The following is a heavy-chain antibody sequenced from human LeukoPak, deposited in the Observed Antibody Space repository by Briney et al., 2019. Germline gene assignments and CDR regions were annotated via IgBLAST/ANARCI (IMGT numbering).Heavy chain of an antibody. D-gene: IGHD2-2*01. V-gene: IGHV4-39*01. CDR3: ATYCTNISCYAGDAFDI. CDR1: GGSFSGYY. CDR2: IYYTGGT. Sequence: SETLSLTCAVYGGSFSGYYWGWIRQPPGKGLEWIGSIYYTGGTYYNPSLKSRVTVSVDTSKDQFSLKLSSVTAADTAVYYCATYCTNISCYAGDAFDIWGQGTMVTVSP. J-gene: IGHJ3*02.